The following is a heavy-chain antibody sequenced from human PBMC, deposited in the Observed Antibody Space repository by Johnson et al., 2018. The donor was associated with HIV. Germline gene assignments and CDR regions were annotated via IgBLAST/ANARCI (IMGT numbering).Heavy chain of an antibody. J-gene: IGHJ3*02. V-gene: IGHV3-30-3*02. CDR3: AKKYCSGGCSNRHYAAFDI. Sequence: VQLVESGGGVVQPGRSLRLSCAASGFTFSSYAMHWVRQAPGKGLERVAVISYDGSNKYYADSVKGRFTISRDNSKNPLYQQMNNLRADDTAVYYCAKKYCSGGCSNRHYAAFDIWGQGTMVTVSS. CDR2: ISYDGSNK. CDR1: GFTFSSYA. D-gene: IGHD2-15*01.